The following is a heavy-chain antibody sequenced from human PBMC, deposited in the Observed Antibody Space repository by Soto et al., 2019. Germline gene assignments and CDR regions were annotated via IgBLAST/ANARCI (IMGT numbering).Heavy chain of an antibody. D-gene: IGHD6-6*01. V-gene: IGHV3-21*04. J-gene: IGHJ5*02. Sequence: GGSLRLSCAASGFTFSSYSMNWVRQAPGKGLEWVSSISSSSYIYYADSVKGRFTISRDNAKNSLYLQMNSLRAEDTAVYYCAKASSSPPNWFDPWGQGTLVTVSS. CDR1: GFTFSSYS. CDR3: AKASSSPPNWFDP. CDR2: ISSSSYI.